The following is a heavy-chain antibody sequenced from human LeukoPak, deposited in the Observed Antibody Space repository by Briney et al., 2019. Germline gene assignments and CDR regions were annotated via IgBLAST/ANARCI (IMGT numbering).Heavy chain of an antibody. J-gene: IGHJ6*03. Sequence: GGSLRLSCAASGFTFSSYEMNWVRQAPGKGLEWVSYISSSGSTIYYADSVEGRFTISRDNAKNSLYLQMNSLRAEDTAVYYCARAKRYLQWFGEFMDYYYYMDVWGKGTTVTISS. CDR3: ARAKRYLQWFGEFMDYYYYMDV. CDR2: ISSSGSTI. D-gene: IGHD3-10*01. CDR1: GFTFSSYE. V-gene: IGHV3-48*03.